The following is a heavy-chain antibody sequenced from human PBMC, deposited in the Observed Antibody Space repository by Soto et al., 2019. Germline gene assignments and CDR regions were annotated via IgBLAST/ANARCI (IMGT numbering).Heavy chain of an antibody. CDR1: GGSFSGYY. Sequence: SETLSLTCAVYGGSFSGYYWSWIRQPPGKGLEWIGEINHSGSTNYNPSLKSRVTISVDTSKNQFSLKLSSVTAADTAVYYCARHAGGTIFGVVIMAPAWFDPWGQGTLVTVSS. J-gene: IGHJ5*02. D-gene: IGHD3-3*01. CDR2: INHSGST. CDR3: ARHAGGTIFGVVIMAPAWFDP. V-gene: IGHV4-34*01.